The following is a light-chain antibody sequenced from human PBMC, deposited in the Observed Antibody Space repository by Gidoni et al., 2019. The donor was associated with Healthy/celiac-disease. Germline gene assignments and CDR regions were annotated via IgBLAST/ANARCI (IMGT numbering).Light chain of an antibody. CDR3: LQDYNYPLT. CDR2: AAS. V-gene: IGKV1-6*01. CDR1: QGIRND. J-gene: IGKJ4*01. Sequence: AIQMTQSPSSLSASVGDRVTITCRASQGIRNDLGWYQQKPGKAPKLLIYAASSLQSGVPSRFSGSGSGTDFVLTISSLQPEDFATYYCLQDYNYPLTFGGXTKVEIK.